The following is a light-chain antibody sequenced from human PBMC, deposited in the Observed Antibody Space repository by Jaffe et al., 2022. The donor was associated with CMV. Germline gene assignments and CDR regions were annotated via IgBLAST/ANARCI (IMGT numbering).Light chain of an antibody. V-gene: IGKV1-39*01. Sequence: DIQMTQSPSSLSASVGDRVTITCRASQSISAYLNWYQHQPGKAPNLLIFATSSLQSGVPSRFRGSRSGTEFTVTISSLQPEDFGTYYCQQTFTTPWTFGQGTKVEIK. CDR1: QSISAY. CDR2: ATS. J-gene: IGKJ1*01. CDR3: QQTFTTPWT.